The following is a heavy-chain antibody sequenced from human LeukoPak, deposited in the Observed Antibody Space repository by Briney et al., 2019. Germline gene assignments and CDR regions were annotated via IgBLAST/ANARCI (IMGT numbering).Heavy chain of an antibody. CDR2: IYSGGST. V-gene: IGHV3-66*01. Sequence: PSETLSLTCTVSGYSINNGFYWGWIRQPPGKGLEWVSLIYSGGSTYYADSVKGRFTISRDNSKSTLYLQMNSLRAEDTAVYYCARGPSGYHNTGGQGTLVTVSS. J-gene: IGHJ4*02. CDR1: GYSINNGFY. D-gene: IGHD5-12*01. CDR3: ARGPSGYHNT.